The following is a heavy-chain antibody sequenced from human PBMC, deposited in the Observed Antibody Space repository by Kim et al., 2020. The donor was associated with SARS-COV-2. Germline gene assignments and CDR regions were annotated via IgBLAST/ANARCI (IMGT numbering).Heavy chain of an antibody. D-gene: IGHD3-22*01. CDR1: GGSISSGGYY. CDR3: ARAPYDSSGYPRLGGYFDY. V-gene: IGHV4-31*03. Sequence: SETLSLTCTVSGGSISSGGYYWSWIRQHPGKGLEWIGYIYYSGSTYYNPSLKSRVTISVDTSKNQFSLKLSSVTAADTAVYYCARAPYDSSGYPRLGGYFDYWGQGTLVTVSS. J-gene: IGHJ4*02. CDR2: IYYSGST.